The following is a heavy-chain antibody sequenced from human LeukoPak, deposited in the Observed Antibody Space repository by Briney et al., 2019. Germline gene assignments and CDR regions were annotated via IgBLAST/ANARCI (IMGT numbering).Heavy chain of an antibody. D-gene: IGHD3-10*01. V-gene: IGHV4-34*01. CDR2: INHSGST. CDR1: GGSFSGYY. Sequence: SETLSLTCAVYGGSFSGYYWSWIRQPPGKGLEWIGEINHSGSTNYNPSLKSRVTVSVDTSKNQFSLKLSSVTAADTAVYYCARAYYGSGSYYPFDYWGQGTLVTVSS. CDR3: ARAYYGSGSYYPFDY. J-gene: IGHJ4*02.